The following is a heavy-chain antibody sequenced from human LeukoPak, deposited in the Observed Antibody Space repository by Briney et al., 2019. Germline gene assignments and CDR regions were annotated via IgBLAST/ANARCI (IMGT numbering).Heavy chain of an antibody. Sequence: GGSLRLSCAASGFTFDDYGMSWVRQAPGKGLEWVSGINWNGSSTGYADSVKGRFTISRDNAKNSLYLQMNSLRAEDTALYYCARAGALPTSYYYYYYMDVWGKGTTVTVSS. D-gene: IGHD1-26*01. CDR3: ARAGALPTSYYYYYYMDV. J-gene: IGHJ6*03. V-gene: IGHV3-20*04. CDR2: INWNGSST. CDR1: GFTFDDYG.